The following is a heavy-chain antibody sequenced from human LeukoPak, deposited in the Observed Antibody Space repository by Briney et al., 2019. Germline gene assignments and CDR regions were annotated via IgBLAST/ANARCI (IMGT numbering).Heavy chain of an antibody. Sequence: GGPLRLSCAASGFTFSNYAMSWVRQAPGKGLEWVSGISGSGVNTYYADSVKGRFTISRDNSKNTLYLQMNSLRAEDTAGYYCAKDLAYSNYDLKYGMDVWGQGTTVTVSS. D-gene: IGHD4-11*01. CDR3: AKDLAYSNYDLKYGMDV. CDR2: ISGSGVNT. CDR1: GFTFSNYA. J-gene: IGHJ6*02. V-gene: IGHV3-23*01.